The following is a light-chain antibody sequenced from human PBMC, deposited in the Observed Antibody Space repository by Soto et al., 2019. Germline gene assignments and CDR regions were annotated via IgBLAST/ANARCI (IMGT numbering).Light chain of an antibody. Sequence: QSVLTEPASVSGSPAPSITISCTGTRREVGGFNYVSWYQQHPGKAPKLMIYDVTNRPSGVSYNFFGSKSGNTASLTISGLRSEDEAVHYCNSYTSSSTYVIGTRTKVTVL. J-gene: IGLJ1*01. CDR3: NSYTSSSTYV. CDR1: RREVGGFNY. V-gene: IGLV2-14*03. CDR2: DVT.